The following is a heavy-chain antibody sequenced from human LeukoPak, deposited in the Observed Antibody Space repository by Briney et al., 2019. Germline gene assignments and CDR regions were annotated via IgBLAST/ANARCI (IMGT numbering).Heavy chain of an antibody. CDR1: GDSIISYY. D-gene: IGHD1/OR15-1a*01. CDR3: ARRTQNPSWYFDH. V-gene: IGHV4-4*09. CDR2: IYTSGST. J-gene: IGHJ4*02. Sequence: SETLSLTCTVSGDSIISYYWSWIRQPPGKRLEWIGNIYTSGSTNYNPSLKSRVTISVDMSKNQFSLKLTSVTAADTAVYYCARRTQNPSWYFDHWGQGTPVTVSS.